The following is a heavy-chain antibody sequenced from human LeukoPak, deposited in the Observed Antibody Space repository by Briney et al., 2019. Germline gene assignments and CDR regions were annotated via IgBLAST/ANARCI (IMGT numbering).Heavy chain of an antibody. V-gene: IGHV4-39*07. Sequence: SETLSLTCTVSGGSISSGSYYWSWIRQPAGKGLEWIGGINHSGSTNYNPSLKSRVTISVDTSKNQFSLKLSSVTAADTAVYYCARTRRYFDWLPYGEYFQHWGQGTLVTVSS. CDR2: INHSGST. CDR1: GGSISSGSYY. J-gene: IGHJ1*01. D-gene: IGHD3-9*01. CDR3: ARTRRYFDWLPYGEYFQH.